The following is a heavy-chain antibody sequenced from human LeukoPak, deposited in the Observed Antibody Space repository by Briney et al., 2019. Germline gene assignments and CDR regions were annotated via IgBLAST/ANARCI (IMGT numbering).Heavy chain of an antibody. CDR2: ISAYNGNT. V-gene: IGHV1-18*01. Sequence: ASVKVSYKASGYTFTSYGISWVRQAPGQGLEWMGWISAYNGNTNYAQKLQGRVTMTTDTSTSTAYMELRSLRSDDTAVYYCARGGSSDFWSGYPYYYYYGMDVWGQGTTVTVSS. CDR3: ARGGSSDFWSGYPYYYYYGMDV. CDR1: GYTFTSYG. J-gene: IGHJ6*02. D-gene: IGHD3-3*01.